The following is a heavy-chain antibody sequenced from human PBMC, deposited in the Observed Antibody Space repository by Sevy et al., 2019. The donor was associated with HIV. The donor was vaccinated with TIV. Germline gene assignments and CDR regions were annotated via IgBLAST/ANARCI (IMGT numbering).Heavy chain of an antibody. V-gene: IGHV3-48*02. CDR1: GFTFSHHN. J-gene: IGHJ5*02. CDR2: ISKSGSTT. Sequence: GGSPRLSCAASGFTFSHHNMNWVRQAPGKGLEWISYISKSGSTTYFADSVRGRFTISRDNAKNSLFLKMHSLTDEDTAVYYCAREENRELGRIPLDPWGRGIQVTVSS. D-gene: IGHD7-27*01. CDR3: AREENRELGRIPLDP.